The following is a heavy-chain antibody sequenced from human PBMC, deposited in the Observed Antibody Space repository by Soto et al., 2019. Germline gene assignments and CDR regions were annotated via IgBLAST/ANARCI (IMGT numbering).Heavy chain of an antibody. D-gene: IGHD5-18*01. CDR3: ARQVDTAMVNSWSGMDV. V-gene: IGHV5-51*01. CDR2: IYPGDSDT. J-gene: IGHJ6*02. Sequence: GASLKISCKGSGYSFTSYWIGWVRQMPGKGLEWVGIIYPGDSDTRYTPSFQGQVTISADKSISTAYLQWSSLKASDTAMYYCARQVDTAMVNSWSGMDVWGQGTTVTVSS. CDR1: GYSFTSYW.